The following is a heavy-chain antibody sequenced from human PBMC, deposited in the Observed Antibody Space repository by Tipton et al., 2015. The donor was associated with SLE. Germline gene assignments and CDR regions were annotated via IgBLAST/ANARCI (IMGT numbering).Heavy chain of an antibody. Sequence: SLRLSCTASGFSFGDYAMRWVRQAPGKGLEWVSFIRSKAYGGTKEYAASVKGRFTISRDDSKSITYLQMNSLKTEDTAVYYCTRGWIRMRIDAFVIWSQGTMVTVSS. CDR3: TRGWIRMRIDAFVI. CDR2: IRSKAYGGTK. D-gene: IGHD5-18*01. V-gene: IGHV3-49*04. CDR1: GFSFGDYA. J-gene: IGHJ3*02.